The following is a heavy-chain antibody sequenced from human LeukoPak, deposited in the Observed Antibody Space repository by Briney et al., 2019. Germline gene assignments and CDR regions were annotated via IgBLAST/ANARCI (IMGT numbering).Heavy chain of an antibody. D-gene: IGHD6-13*01. CDR3: ARGASSWDY. Sequence: SETLSLTCTVSGGSISSYYWSWSRQPPGKGLEWIGYIYCSGSTNYNPSLKSRVTISVDTSKNQSSLKVTSVTAADTAVYYCARGASSWDYWGHGTLVTVSS. V-gene: IGHV4-59*01. CDR2: IYCSGST. CDR1: GGSISSYY. J-gene: IGHJ4*01.